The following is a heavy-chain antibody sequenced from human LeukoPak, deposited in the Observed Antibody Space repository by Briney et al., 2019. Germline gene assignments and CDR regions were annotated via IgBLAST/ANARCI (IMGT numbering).Heavy chain of an antibody. J-gene: IGHJ6*03. CDR1: GGSISSSSYY. V-gene: IGHV4-39*07. CDR3: ARVDQGRFLEWLSRDYSYYMDV. CDR2: IYYSGTT. Sequence: SETLSLTCTVSGGSISSSSYYWGWIRQPPGKGLEWIGSIYYSGTTYYNPSLESRVTISVDTSKNQFSLKLSSVTAADTAVYYCARVDQGRFLEWLSRDYSYYMDVWGKGTTVTVSS. D-gene: IGHD3-3*01.